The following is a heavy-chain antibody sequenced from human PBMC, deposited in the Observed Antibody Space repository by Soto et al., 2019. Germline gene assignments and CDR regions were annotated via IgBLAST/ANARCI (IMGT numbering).Heavy chain of an antibody. D-gene: IGHD1-26*01. CDR1: GFTFSSYA. CDR2: ISGSGGST. Sequence: EVQLLESGGGLVQPGGSLRLSCAASGFTFSSYAMSWVRQAPGKGLEWVSAISGSGGSTYYADSVKGRFTISRDNSKNTLYLQMNSLRGEDTAVYYCAVGGSHYNSRDYYGMYVWGQGTTVTVSS. J-gene: IGHJ6*02. CDR3: AVGGSHYNSRDYYGMYV. V-gene: IGHV3-23*01.